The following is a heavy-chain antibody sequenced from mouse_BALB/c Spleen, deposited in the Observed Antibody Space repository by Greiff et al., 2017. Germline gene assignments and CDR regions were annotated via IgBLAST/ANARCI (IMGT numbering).Heavy chain of an antibody. Sequence: QVQLQQSGPGLVQPSQSLSITCTVSGFSLTSYGVHWVRQSPGKGLEWLGVIWSGGSTDYNAAFISRMSISKDNSKSQVFFKMNSLQANDTAIYYCDRRERMYWFAYWGQGTLVTVSA. V-gene: IGHV2-2*02. CDR2: IWSGGST. CDR1: GFSLTSYG. J-gene: IGHJ3*01. CDR3: DRRERMYWFAY.